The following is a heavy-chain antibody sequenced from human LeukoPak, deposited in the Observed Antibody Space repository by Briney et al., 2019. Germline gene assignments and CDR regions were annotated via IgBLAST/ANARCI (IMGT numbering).Heavy chain of an antibody. CDR1: GYTFTSYF. V-gene: IGHV1-46*01. CDR3: ARDLLAPDY. CDR2: INPVGGTT. D-gene: IGHD2/OR15-2a*01. Sequence: GASVKVSCKTSGYTFTSYFLHWVRQAPGQGLEWMGAINPVGGTTTYTQTFQDRVTMTRDTSTSTVYMELSSLRSDDTAVYYCARDLLAPDYWGQGTLVTVSS. J-gene: IGHJ4*02.